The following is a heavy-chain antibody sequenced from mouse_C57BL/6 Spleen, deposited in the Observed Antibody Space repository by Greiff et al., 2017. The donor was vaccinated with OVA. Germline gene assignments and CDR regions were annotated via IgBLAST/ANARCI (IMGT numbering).Heavy chain of an antibody. J-gene: IGHJ2*01. V-gene: IGHV1-59*01. CDR1: GYTFTSYW. CDR3: ARFGVVAKNFDY. Sequence: QVQLQQPGAELVRPGTSVKLSCKASGYTFTSYWMHWVKQRPGQGLEWIGVIDPSDSYTNYNQKFKGKATLTVDTSSSTAYMQLSSLTSEDSAVYYCARFGVVAKNFDYWGQGTTLTVSS. D-gene: IGHD1-1*01. CDR2: IDPSDSYT.